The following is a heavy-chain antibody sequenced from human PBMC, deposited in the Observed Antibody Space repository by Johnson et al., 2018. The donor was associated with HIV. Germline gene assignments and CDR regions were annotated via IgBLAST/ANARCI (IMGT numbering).Heavy chain of an antibody. CDR1: GFTFDDYA. Sequence: VQLVESGGGLVQPGRSLRLSCAASGFTFDDYAMHWVRQAPGKGLEWVSGISWNSGSIGYADSVKGRFTISRDNAKNSLYLQMNSLRADDTAVYYCVRGGYYYDQAGAFDIWGQGTMVTVSS. D-gene: IGHD3-22*01. CDR2: ISWNSGSI. CDR3: VRGGYYYDQAGAFDI. J-gene: IGHJ3*02. V-gene: IGHV3-9*01.